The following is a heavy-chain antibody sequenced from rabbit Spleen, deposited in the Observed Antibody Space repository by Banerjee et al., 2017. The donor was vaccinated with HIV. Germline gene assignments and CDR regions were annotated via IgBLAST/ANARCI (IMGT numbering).Heavy chain of an antibody. J-gene: IGHJ6*01. CDR2: IYTGSSGST. V-gene: IGHV1S45*01. D-gene: IGHD1-1*01. Sequence: QEQLVESGGGLVQPGASLTLTCTASGFSFSGGYNMCWVRQAPGKGLEWIACIYTGSSGSTAYASWAKGRFTISKTSSTTVTLQMTSLTAADTATYFCARDTSSSFSSYGMDLWGQGTLVTVS. CDR3: ARDTSSSFSSYGMDL. CDR1: GFSFSGGYN.